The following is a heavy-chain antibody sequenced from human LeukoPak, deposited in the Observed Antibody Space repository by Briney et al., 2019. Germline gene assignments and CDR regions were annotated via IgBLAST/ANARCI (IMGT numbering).Heavy chain of an antibody. CDR3: ARDARGSPYYYGSNNHHSDY. Sequence: GGSLRLSCAASGFTFSSNYMSWVRQAPGKGLEWVSVIYSGGRTYYADSVKGRFTISRDNSKNTLYLQMNSLRAEDTAVYYCARDARGSPYYYGSNNHHSDYWGQGTLVTVSS. J-gene: IGHJ4*02. V-gene: IGHV3-53*01. D-gene: IGHD3-22*01. CDR1: GFTFSSNY. CDR2: IYSGGRT.